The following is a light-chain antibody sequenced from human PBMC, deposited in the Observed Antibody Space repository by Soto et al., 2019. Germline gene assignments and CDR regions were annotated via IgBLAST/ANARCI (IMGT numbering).Light chain of an antibody. CDR2: DAS. CDR1: QSINTF. CDR3: QQRSIWPLT. Sequence: EVLLTQSPATLSVSPGESVTLSCRASQSINTFLAWYQQKPGQAPRLLIYDASSRAAGVPARFSGRGSGTDFTLTINSLDPEDLAVYHCQQRSIWPLTFGGGSRVE. V-gene: IGKV3-11*01. J-gene: IGKJ4*01.